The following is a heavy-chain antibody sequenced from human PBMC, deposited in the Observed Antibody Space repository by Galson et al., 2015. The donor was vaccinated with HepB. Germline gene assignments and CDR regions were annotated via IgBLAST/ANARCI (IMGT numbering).Heavy chain of an antibody. D-gene: IGHD3-10*01. CDR2: IKKDGSEK. J-gene: IGHJ4*02. V-gene: IGHV3-7*01. CDR3: ARLRGDNTIFDS. CDR1: GFTFSNHW. Sequence: SLRLSCAASGFTFSNHWMSWVRQAPGKGLEWVATIKKDGSEKYYVDSVRGRFTISRDNAQNSLYLQMNSLRAEDTALYYCARLRGDNTIFDSWGQGTLVTVSS.